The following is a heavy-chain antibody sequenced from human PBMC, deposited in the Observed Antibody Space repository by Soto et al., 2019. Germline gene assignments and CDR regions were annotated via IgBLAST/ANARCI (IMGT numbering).Heavy chain of an antibody. Sequence: GSLRLSCAASGFSFSDYWMSWVRQALGKGLEWVANIKEDGSEKYYVDSVKGRFTISRDNAKMSLYLQMHSLRAEDTAVYYCARINGSSFFDFWGQGTLVTVSS. V-gene: IGHV3-7*01. CDR1: GFSFSDYW. CDR2: IKEDGSEK. CDR3: ARINGSSFFDF. D-gene: IGHD1-26*01. J-gene: IGHJ4*02.